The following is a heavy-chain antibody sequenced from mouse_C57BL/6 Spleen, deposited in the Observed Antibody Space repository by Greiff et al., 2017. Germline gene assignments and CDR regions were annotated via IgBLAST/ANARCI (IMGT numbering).Heavy chain of an antibody. CDR2: INPNNGGT. CDR1: GYTFTDYN. D-gene: IGHD1-1*01. V-gene: IGHV1-18*01. J-gene: IGHJ1*03. Sequence: EVQLQQSGPELVKPGASVKIPCKASGYTFTDYNMDWVKQSHGKSLEWIGDINPNNGGTNYNQNFKGKVTLTVDKSSSTAYMELRSLTSEDTAVDYCARRDYYGSGPSWYFDVWGTGTTVTVSS. CDR3: ARRDYYGSGPSWYFDV.